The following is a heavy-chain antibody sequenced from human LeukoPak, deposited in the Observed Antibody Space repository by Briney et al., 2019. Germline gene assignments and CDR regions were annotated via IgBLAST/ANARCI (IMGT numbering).Heavy chain of an antibody. Sequence: GASVKVSCKVSGYTLTELSMHWVRQAPGKGLEWMGGFDPEDGETIYAQKFQGRVTMTEDTSTDTAYMELSSLRSEDTAVYYCATGTLAYTIIPIENWGQGTLVTVSS. V-gene: IGHV1-24*01. CDR2: FDPEDGET. CDR1: GYTLTELS. CDR3: ATGTLAYTIIPIEN. J-gene: IGHJ4*02. D-gene: IGHD2-21*01.